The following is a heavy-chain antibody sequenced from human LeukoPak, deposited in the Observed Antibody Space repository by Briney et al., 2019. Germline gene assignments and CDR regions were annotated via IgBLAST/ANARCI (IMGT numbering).Heavy chain of an antibody. V-gene: IGHV3-11*01. Sequence: PAGSLTLSCAASGFTLSDYYMSWIRQAPGKGLEWVSYSSSSGSTIYYADSVKGRFAISRDNAKNSLYLQMNSLRAEDTAVYYCARRRDFIDYWGQGTLVTVSS. CDR2: SSSSGSTI. J-gene: IGHJ4*02. CDR3: ARRRDFIDY. CDR1: GFTLSDYY. D-gene: IGHD3/OR15-3a*01.